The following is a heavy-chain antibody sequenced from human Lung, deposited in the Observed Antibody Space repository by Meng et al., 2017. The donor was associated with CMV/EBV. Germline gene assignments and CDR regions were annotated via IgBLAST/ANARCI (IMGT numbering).Heavy chain of an antibody. V-gene: IGHV3-30*02. D-gene: IGHD6-13*01. CDR1: GFTFSSYG. Sequence: GESLKISCAASGFTFSSYGMHWVRQAPGKGLEWVAFIRYDGSNKYYADSVEGRFTISRDNSKNTLYLQMNSLRAEDTAVYYCAKGKTAIAAAGPLDYWGQGTXVTVSS. CDR2: IRYDGSNK. J-gene: IGHJ4*02. CDR3: AKGKTAIAAAGPLDY.